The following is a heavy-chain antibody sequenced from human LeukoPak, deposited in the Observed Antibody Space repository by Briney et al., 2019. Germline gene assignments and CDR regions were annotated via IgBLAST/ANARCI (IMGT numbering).Heavy chain of an antibody. Sequence: GGSLRLSCAASGFTFSSYEMNWVRQAPGKGLEWVSYISSSGSTIYYADSVKGRFTISGDNAKNSLYLQMNSLRAEDTARYYCSKARRDGFNLGDYWGQGTLVTVSS. V-gene: IGHV3-48*03. CDR1: GFTFSSYE. D-gene: IGHD5-24*01. CDR3: SKARRDGFNLGDY. CDR2: ISSSGSTI. J-gene: IGHJ4*02.